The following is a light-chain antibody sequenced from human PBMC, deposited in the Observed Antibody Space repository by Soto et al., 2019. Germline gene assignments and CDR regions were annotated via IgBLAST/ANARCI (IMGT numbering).Light chain of an antibody. CDR2: GAF. V-gene: IGKV3-20*01. CDR1: QSVSSNY. Sequence: EVVLTQSPGTLSLSPGERATLSCRASQSVSSNYLAWYQQKPGQAPRLLIYGAFSRATGIPDRFSGSGSGTDFTLTFSRLEPEDFAVYYCQQYGSSPQWTFGQGTKVEIK. CDR3: QQYGSSPQWT. J-gene: IGKJ1*01.